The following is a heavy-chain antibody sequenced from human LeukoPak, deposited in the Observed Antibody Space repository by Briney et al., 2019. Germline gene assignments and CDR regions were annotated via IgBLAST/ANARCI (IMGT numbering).Heavy chain of an antibody. CDR2: INPNSGGT. CDR3: ASSHRHIVVVPAEN. Sequence: ASVKVSCKASGYTFTGYYMHWVRQSPGQGLEWMGWINPNSGGTNYAQKFQGRVTMTRDTSISTAYMELSRLRSDDTAVYYCASSHRHIVVVPAENWGQGTLVTVSS. J-gene: IGHJ4*02. V-gene: IGHV1-2*02. D-gene: IGHD2-2*01. CDR1: GYTFTGYY.